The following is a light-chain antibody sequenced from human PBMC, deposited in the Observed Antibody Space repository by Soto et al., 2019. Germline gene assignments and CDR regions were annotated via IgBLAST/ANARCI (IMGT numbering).Light chain of an antibody. CDR1: QSVSSNY. CDR2: GAS. J-gene: IGKJ1*01. V-gene: IGKV3-20*01. CDR3: QQYGSSPWT. Sequence: EMVLTQSPGTLSLSPGERATLSCRASQSVSSNYLAWYQQKPGQAPRPLIYGASSMATGIPDRFSGSGAGTDFTLTISRLESEDFAVYYCQQYGSSPWTFGQGTKVEIK.